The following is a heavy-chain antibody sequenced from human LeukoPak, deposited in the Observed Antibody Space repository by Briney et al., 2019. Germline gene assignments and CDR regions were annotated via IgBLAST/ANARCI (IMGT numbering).Heavy chain of an antibody. CDR1: EFSVGSNY. CDR2: ISGSRGTT. Sequence: GGSLRLSCAASEFSVGSNYMTWVRQAPGKGLEWVSAISGSRGTTYYADSVKGRFTISRDNSKNTLYLQMNRLRAEDTAVYYCAKGRNSVPFDYWGQGTLVTVSS. D-gene: IGHD3-10*01. V-gene: IGHV3-23*01. CDR3: AKGRNSVPFDY. J-gene: IGHJ4*02.